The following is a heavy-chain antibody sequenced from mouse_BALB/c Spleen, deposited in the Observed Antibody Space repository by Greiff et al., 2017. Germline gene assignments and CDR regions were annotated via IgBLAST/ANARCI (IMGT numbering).Heavy chain of an antibody. V-gene: IGHV5-6*01. J-gene: IGHJ3*01. Sequence: EVKLMESGGDLVKPGGSLKLSCAASGFTFSSYGMSWVRQTPDKRLEWVATISSGGSYTYYPDSVKGRFTISRDNAKNTLYLQMSSLKSEDTAMYYRLMIRAYWGQGTLVTVSA. CDR2: ISSGGSYT. CDR3: LMIRAY. D-gene: IGHD2-4*01. CDR1: GFTFSSYG.